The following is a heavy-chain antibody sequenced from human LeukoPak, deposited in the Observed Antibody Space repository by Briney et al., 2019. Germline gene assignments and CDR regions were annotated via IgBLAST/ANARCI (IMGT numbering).Heavy chain of an antibody. CDR2: IYYSGST. CDR3: ARDRAARPLSGWFDP. CDR1: GGSISSSSYY. J-gene: IGHJ5*02. D-gene: IGHD6-6*01. Sequence: ETLSLACTVSGGSISSSSYYWGWIRQPPGKGLEWIGSIYYSGSTYYNPSLKSRVTISVDTSKNQFSLKLSSVTAADTAVYYCARDRAARPLSGWFDPWGQGTLVTVSS. V-gene: IGHV4-39*07.